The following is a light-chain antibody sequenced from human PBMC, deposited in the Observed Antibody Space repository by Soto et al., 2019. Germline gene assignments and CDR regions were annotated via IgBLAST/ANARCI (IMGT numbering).Light chain of an antibody. J-gene: IGLJ1*01. V-gene: IGLV1-40*01. CDR3: CTFAGSRPLYV. CDR1: SSNIGAGYD. CDR2: GNS. Sequence: QSVLTQPPSVSGAPGQRVTISCTGSSSNIGAGYDVHWYQQLPGTAPKLLIYGNSNRPSGVPDRFSGSKSGTSASLAITGLQAEDEADYYCCTFAGSRPLYVFGTGTKVTVL.